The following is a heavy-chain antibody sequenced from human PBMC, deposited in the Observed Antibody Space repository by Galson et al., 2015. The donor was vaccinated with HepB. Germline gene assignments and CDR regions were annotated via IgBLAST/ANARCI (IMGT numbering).Heavy chain of an antibody. D-gene: IGHD3-22*01. V-gene: IGHV1-18*01. J-gene: IGHJ5*02. Sequence: SVKVSCKASGYTFTSYSISWVRQAPGQGLEWMGWISAYNGNTNYAQKLQGRVTMTTDTSTSTAYMELRSLRSDDTAVYYRARVLNEVDYYDSSGYQNWFDPWGQGTLVTVSS. CDR1: GYTFTSYS. CDR2: ISAYNGNT. CDR3: ARVLNEVDYYDSSGYQNWFDP.